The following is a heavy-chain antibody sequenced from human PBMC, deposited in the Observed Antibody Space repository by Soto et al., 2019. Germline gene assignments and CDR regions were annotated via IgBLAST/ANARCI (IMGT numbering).Heavy chain of an antibody. CDR3: ARIPDYYSDYFQE. Sequence: QVQLQESGPGLVKPSETLSLTCSVSGGSVSSDYWNWIQPPPGKGLEWIGYVYYSGSTNYNPSLHGRVTISKDTSRNQFSLRLTSVSAADTAVYYCARIPDYYSDYFQECGKGTLVTVSS. J-gene: IGHJ1*01. CDR1: GGSVSSDY. CDR2: VYYSGST. D-gene: IGHD1-26*01. V-gene: IGHV4-59*02.